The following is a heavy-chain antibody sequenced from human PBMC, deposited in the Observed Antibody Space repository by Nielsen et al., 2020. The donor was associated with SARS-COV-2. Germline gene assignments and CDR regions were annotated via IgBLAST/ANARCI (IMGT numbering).Heavy chain of an antibody. CDR1: GYTFTSYY. D-gene: IGHD3-9*01. Sequence: ASVKVSCKASGYTFTSYYMHWVRQAPGQGLEWMGIINPSGGSTSYAQKFQGRVTMTRDTSTSTVYMELSSLRSEDTAVYYCARGGVLRYFDWLPYYNRFDPWGQGTLVTVSS. V-gene: IGHV1-46*01. J-gene: IGHJ5*02. CDR2: INPSGGST. CDR3: ARGGVLRYFDWLPYYNRFDP.